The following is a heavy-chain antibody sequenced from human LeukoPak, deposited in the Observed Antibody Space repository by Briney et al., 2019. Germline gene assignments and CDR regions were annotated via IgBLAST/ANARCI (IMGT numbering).Heavy chain of an antibody. CDR2: ISAYNGNT. V-gene: IGHV1-18*01. D-gene: IGHD5-18*01. Sequence: ASLKVSCEASGYTFTSNGISWVRQAPGQGLEWMGCISAYNGNTNYAQKLQGRVTMTTDTSTSTPYMEMSSLRSDDTALYYCAKGDTYGLGESYLDFWGQGTLVTVSS. J-gene: IGHJ4*02. CDR3: AKGDTYGLGESYLDF. CDR1: GYTFTSNG.